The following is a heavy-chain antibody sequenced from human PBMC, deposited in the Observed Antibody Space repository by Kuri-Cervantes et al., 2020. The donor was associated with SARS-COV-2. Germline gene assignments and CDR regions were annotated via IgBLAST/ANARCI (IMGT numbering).Heavy chain of an antibody. CDR1: GVTFNNYG. J-gene: IGHJ4*02. V-gene: IGHV1-69*10. Sequence: SVKVSCKASGVTFNNYGISWVRQVPGQSPEWMGGIIPVRGTSDYAQKFQGRVTLVADKPTSTVYMELNSLTSEDTAMYYCARHDDYSNFALDYWGQGTLVTVSS. CDR3: ARHDDYSNFALDY. D-gene: IGHD4-11*01. CDR2: IIPVRGTS.